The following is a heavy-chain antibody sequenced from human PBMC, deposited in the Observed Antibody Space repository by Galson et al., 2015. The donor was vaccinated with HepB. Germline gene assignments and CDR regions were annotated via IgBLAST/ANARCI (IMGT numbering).Heavy chain of an antibody. V-gene: IGHV1-46*01. J-gene: IGHJ4*02. CDR1: GYTFTDYY. CDR2: INPNGGIA. D-gene: IGHD3-22*01. Sequence: SVKVSCKASGYTFTDYYIHWVRQAPGQGLEWLGIINPNGGIANYAQKFQGRITMTRDTSTSTVYTQLSSLRSEDTAVYFCARDASYSGYYYLYWGQGTLVSVSS. CDR3: ARDASYSGYYYLY.